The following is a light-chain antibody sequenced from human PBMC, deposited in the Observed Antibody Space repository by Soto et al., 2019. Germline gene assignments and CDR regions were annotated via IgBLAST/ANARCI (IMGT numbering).Light chain of an antibody. Sequence: QSALTQPPSVSGSPGQSVTISCTGTSSDVGTYNRVSWYQQPPGTAPKLMIYEVKIRPSGVPDRFSGSKPGNTASLTISGLQAEDEADYYCASYTSLDTVVFGGGTKLTVL. J-gene: IGLJ2*01. CDR1: SSDVGTYNR. CDR2: EVK. CDR3: ASYTSLDTVV. V-gene: IGLV2-18*02.